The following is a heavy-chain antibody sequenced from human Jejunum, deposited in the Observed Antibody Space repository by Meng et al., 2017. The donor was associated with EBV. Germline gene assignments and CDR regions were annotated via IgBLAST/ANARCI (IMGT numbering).Heavy chain of an antibody. D-gene: IGHD3-10*01. Sequence: QVQLVHSGSELKKPXASVDISCKASGYTFTPYSINWVRQAPGQGLEWMGWINPNTGNPTYAQGFTGRFVFSLDTSVSTAYLQITSLKAEDTAVYYCARDKGSTEFDYWGQGTLVTVSS. CDR1: GYTFTPYS. V-gene: IGHV7-4-1*02. J-gene: IGHJ4*02. CDR2: INPNTGNP. CDR3: ARDKGSTEFDY.